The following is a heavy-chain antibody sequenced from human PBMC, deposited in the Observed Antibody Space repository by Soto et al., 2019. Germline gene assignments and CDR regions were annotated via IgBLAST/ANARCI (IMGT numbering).Heavy chain of an antibody. D-gene: IGHD5-18*01. CDR3: ARARRAYSYNDY. CDR2: INHSGST. J-gene: IGHJ4*02. V-gene: IGHV4-34*01. Sequence: PSETLSLTCAVYGGSFSGYYWSWIRQPPGKGLEWIGEINHSGSTNYNPSLKSRVTISIDTSKNQFSLKLNSVTAADTAVYYCARARRAYSYNDYWGQGTLVTVSS. CDR1: GGSFSGYY.